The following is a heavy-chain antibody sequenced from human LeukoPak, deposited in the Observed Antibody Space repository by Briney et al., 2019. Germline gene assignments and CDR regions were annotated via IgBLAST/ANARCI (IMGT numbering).Heavy chain of an antibody. J-gene: IGHJ5*02. Sequence: GGSLRLSCAASGFTFSSYEINWVRQAPGKGLEWVSYISSSGSTIYYADSVKGRFTISRDNAKNSLYLQMNSLRAEDTAVYYCARGNYVSGFDPWGQGTLVTVSS. CDR1: GFTFSSYE. D-gene: IGHD3-10*01. CDR3: ARGNYVSGFDP. CDR2: ISSSGSTI. V-gene: IGHV3-48*03.